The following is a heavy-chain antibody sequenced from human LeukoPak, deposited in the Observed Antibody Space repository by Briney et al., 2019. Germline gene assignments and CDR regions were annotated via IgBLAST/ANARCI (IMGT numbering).Heavy chain of an antibody. V-gene: IGHV4-59*08. D-gene: IGHD4-23*01. CDR3: ARRDYAGIVPYSFDI. CDR1: GGSISSFY. J-gene: IGHJ3*02. CDR2: IYYSGST. Sequence: PSETLSLTCTVSGGSISSFYWSWIRQPPGKGLEWIGYIYYSGSTNYNPSFKSRVTISVDTSKKQFSLKLSSVTAADTAVYYCARRDYAGIVPYSFDIWGQGTMVTVSS.